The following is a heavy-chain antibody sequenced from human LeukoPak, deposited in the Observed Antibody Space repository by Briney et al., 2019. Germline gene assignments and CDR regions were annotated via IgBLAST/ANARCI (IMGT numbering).Heavy chain of an antibody. CDR2: IFYSGST. Sequence: PSETLSLTCTVPGGSISTSNYYWGWIRQPPGKGLEWIGNIFYSGSTYYSPSLKSRVTISVDTSKNQFSLKLSSVTAADTAVYYCARVQNGAFDIWGQGTMVTVSS. CDR3: ARVQNGAFDI. CDR1: GGSISTSNYY. V-gene: IGHV4-39*07. J-gene: IGHJ3*02. D-gene: IGHD1-1*01.